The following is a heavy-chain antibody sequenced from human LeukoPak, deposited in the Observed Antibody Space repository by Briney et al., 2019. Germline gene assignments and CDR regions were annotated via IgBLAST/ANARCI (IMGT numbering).Heavy chain of an antibody. J-gene: IGHJ4*02. V-gene: IGHV4-59*08. D-gene: IGHD4-23*01. CDR2: IYYSGST. CDR3: ARHTVVTPLVDY. CDR1: GGSISSYY. Sequence: SETLSLTCTVSGGSISSYYWSWIRQPPGKGLEWIGYIYYSGSTNYNPSLKSRVTISVDTFKNQFSLKLSSVTAADTAVYYCARHTVVTPLVDYWGQGTLVTVSS.